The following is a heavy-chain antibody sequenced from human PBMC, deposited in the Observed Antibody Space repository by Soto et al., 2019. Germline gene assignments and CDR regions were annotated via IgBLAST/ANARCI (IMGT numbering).Heavy chain of an antibody. CDR2: IYPGDSDT. V-gene: IGHV5-51*01. D-gene: IGHD2-2*01. Sequence: GESLKISCKGSGYSFTSYWIVWVRQMSGKGLEWMGTIYPGDSDTRYSPSFQGQVTISADKSISTAYLQWNSLKASDTAMYFCARNKGYCSSTSCYGMDVWGQGAAVTVST. CDR1: GYSFTSYW. CDR3: ARNKGYCSSTSCYGMDV. J-gene: IGHJ6*01.